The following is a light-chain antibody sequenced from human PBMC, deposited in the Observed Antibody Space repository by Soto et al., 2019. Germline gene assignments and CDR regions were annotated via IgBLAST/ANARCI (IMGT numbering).Light chain of an antibody. J-gene: IGKJ1*01. V-gene: IGKV3-20*01. CDR1: QSVSSSY. CDR2: GAS. Sequence: EIVLTQSPGTLSLSPGERATISCRASQSVSSSYLSWYQQKPGQAPRLLIYGASSRATGIPDRFSGSGSGTDFTLTISSLEPEDFAVYYCQQYGSSPRTFGQGTKVEIK. CDR3: QQYGSSPRT.